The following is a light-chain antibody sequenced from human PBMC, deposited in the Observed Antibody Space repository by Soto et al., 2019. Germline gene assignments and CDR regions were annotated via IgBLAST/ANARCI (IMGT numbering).Light chain of an antibody. CDR2: EVS. Sequence: QSALTQPPSASGSPGQSVTISCTGTSSDIGGYNSVSWYQQHPGKAPKLVIYEVSKRPSGVPDRFSGSKSGNTASLTVSGLQAEDEADYYCCSHAGTNNLVFGGGTKLTVL. CDR3: CSHAGTNNLV. J-gene: IGLJ2*01. V-gene: IGLV2-8*01. CDR1: SSDIGGYNS.